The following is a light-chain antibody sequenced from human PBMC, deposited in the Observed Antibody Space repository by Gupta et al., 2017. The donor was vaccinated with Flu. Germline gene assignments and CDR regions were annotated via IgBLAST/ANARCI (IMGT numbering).Light chain of an antibody. CDR1: QSVGYNF. CDR2: GTS. J-gene: IGKJ1*01. Sequence: SPGESATLSCRTRQSVGYNFLAWFQQKRGQPPRLLIYGTSTRATGIPNRFGGSGSGTDFTLTISRLEPEDSAVYFCHQYCSVPWTFGQGTKVEIK. CDR3: HQYCSVPWT. V-gene: IGKV3-20*01.